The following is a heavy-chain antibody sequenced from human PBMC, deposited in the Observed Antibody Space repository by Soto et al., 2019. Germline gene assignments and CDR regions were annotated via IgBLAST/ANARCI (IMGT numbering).Heavy chain of an antibody. CDR3: ASYYSSSWYGNAFDI. Sequence: SETLSLTCTVSGGSISSSSYYWGWIRQPPGKGLEWIGSIYYSGSTYYNPSLKSRVTISVDTSKNQFSLKLSSVTAADTAVYYCASYYSSSWYGNAFDIWGQGTMVTVSS. CDR1: GGSISSSSYY. D-gene: IGHD6-13*01. CDR2: IYYSGST. J-gene: IGHJ3*02. V-gene: IGHV4-39*01.